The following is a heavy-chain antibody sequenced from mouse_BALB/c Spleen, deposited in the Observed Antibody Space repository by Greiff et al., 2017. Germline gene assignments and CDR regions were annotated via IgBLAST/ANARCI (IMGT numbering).Heavy chain of an antibody. Sequence: EVKLVESGGGLVQPGGSRKLSCAASGFTFSSFGMHWVRQAPEKGLEWVAYISSGSSTIYYADTVKGRFTISRDNPKNTLFLQMTSLRSEDTAMYYCARSNYRYDEAMDYWGQGTSVTVSA. V-gene: IGHV5-17*02. CDR3: ARSNYRYDEAMDY. CDR2: ISSGSSTI. D-gene: IGHD2-14*01. J-gene: IGHJ4*01. CDR1: GFTFSSFG.